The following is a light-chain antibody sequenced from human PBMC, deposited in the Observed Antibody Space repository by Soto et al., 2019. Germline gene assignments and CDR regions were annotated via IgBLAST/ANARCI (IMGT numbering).Light chain of an antibody. CDR3: QQRSNWLT. J-gene: IGKJ4*01. CDR2: DAS. CDR1: QSVRSY. Sequence: EIVLTQSPATLSLFPGERATLSCRASQSVRSYLAWYQQKPGQAPRLLIYDASNRATGIPARFSGSGSGTDFTLTISSLEPEDFAVYYCQQRSNWLTFGGGTKVPIK. V-gene: IGKV3-11*01.